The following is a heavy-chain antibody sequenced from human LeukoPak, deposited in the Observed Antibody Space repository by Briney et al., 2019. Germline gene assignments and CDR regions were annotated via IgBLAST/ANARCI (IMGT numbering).Heavy chain of an antibody. J-gene: IGHJ5*02. CDR3: ARPLTLSLRGWFDP. V-gene: IGHV3-30*04. CDR1: GLTFSSYA. CDR2: ISYDGSNK. Sequence: GGSLRLSCAASGLTFSSYAMHWVRQAPGKGLEWVAVISYDGSNKYYADSVKGRFTISRDNSKNTLYLQMNSLRAEDTAVYYCARPLTLSLRGWFDPWGQGTLVTVSS. D-gene: IGHD4-17*01.